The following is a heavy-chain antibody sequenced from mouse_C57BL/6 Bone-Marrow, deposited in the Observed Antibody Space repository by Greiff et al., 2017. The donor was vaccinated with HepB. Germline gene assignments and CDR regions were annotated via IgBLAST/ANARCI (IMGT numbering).Heavy chain of an antibody. CDR2: IWWDDDT. D-gene: IGHD2-5*01. V-gene: IGHV8-8*01. J-gene: IGHJ3*01. CDR1: GFSLSTFGMG. Sequence: QVTLKECGPGILQPSQTLSLTCSFSGFSLSTFGMGVGWICQPSGKGLEWLAPIWWDDDTYYNPALKSRLTISKDTSKNQVFLKSANVDTADTATYYSARIALYSNPSWFAYWGQGTLVTVSA. CDR3: ARIALYSNPSWFAY.